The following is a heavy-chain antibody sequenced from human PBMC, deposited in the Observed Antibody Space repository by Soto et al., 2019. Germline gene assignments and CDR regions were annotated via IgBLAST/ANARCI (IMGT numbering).Heavy chain of an antibody. V-gene: IGHV3-15*01. CDR1: GFTLGTAW. Sequence: EVQLVESGGGLVKPGGSLRLSCAVSGFTLGTAWMTWVRQAPGKGLEWVGRIKRKTDGETADYAAPVKGRCTTSRDGSKNTMYMQMNSPNTEDTAVYDCTTEAVEYCSSISCSGYRDVWGQGTTVTVSS. CDR2: IKRKTDGETA. D-gene: IGHD2-2*01. J-gene: IGHJ6*03. CDR3: TTEAVEYCSSISCSGYRDV.